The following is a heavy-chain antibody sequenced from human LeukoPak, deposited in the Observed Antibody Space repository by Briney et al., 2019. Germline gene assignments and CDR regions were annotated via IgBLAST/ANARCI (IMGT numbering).Heavy chain of an antibody. D-gene: IGHD2-15*01. Sequence: SETLSLTCTVSGGSINNYYWSWIRQPAGKGLEWIGRIYTRGSTIYNPSLKSRVTMSVDTSKNQFSLKLSSVTAADTAVYYCARGRYCSADICSGGDAFDIWGQGTMVSASS. CDR1: GGSINNYY. CDR3: ARGRYCSADICSGGDAFDI. J-gene: IGHJ3*02. CDR2: IYTRGST. V-gene: IGHV4-4*07.